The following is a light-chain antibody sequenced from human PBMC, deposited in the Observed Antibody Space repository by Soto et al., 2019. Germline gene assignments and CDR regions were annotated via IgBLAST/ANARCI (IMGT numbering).Light chain of an antibody. V-gene: IGKV1-9*01. CDR2: AAS. J-gene: IGKJ1*01. CDR1: QGISSY. Sequence: IQLTQSPSSLSASVGDSVTITCRASQGISSYLAWYQQKPGKAPKLLIYAASTLQSGVPSRFSVSGSETDFTLTISSLQPEDFATDYCHQLNSYPRTFGQGTKVDIK. CDR3: HQLNSYPRT.